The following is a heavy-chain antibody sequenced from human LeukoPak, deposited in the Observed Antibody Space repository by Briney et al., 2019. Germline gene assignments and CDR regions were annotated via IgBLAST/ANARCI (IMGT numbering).Heavy chain of an antibody. CDR2: IYPGDSDT. Sequence: GGSLKIFCKGSGYSFTSYWIIWVRQMPGKGLEWMGIIYPGDSDTRYSPSFQGQVNISADKSISTAYLQWSSLKAADTAMYYCARRGVVYGVEDYWGKGNLVTVSS. CDR1: GYSFTSYW. J-gene: IGHJ4*02. D-gene: IGHD4-17*01. V-gene: IGHV5-51*01. CDR3: ARRGVVYGVEDY.